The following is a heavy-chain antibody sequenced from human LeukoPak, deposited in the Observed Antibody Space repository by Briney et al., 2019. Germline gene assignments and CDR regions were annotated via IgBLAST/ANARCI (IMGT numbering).Heavy chain of an antibody. D-gene: IGHD7-27*01. CDR1: GFTFSSYW. Sequence: PGGSLRLSCAASGFTFSSYWMSWVRQAPGKGLEWVANIKQDGSEKYYVDSVKGRFTTSRDNAKNSLYLQMNSLRAEDTAVYYCARDPRTNWGHDAFDIWGQGTMVTVSS. V-gene: IGHV3-7*01. CDR2: IKQDGSEK. CDR3: ARDPRTNWGHDAFDI. J-gene: IGHJ3*02.